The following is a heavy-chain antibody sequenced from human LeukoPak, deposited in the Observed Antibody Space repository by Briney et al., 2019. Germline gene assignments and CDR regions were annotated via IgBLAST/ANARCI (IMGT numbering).Heavy chain of an antibody. J-gene: IGHJ5*02. V-gene: IGHV4-4*07. Sequence: SETLSLTCTVSGGSISSYHWSWIRQPAGKGLEWVWRIYTSGNTNYNPSLKSRVTMSVDASKNQFSLNLISVTAADTAVYYCARGTYYDILTGYFNWFDPWGQGTLVTVSS. D-gene: IGHD3-9*01. CDR2: IYTSGNT. CDR1: GGSISSYH. CDR3: ARGTYYDILTGYFNWFDP.